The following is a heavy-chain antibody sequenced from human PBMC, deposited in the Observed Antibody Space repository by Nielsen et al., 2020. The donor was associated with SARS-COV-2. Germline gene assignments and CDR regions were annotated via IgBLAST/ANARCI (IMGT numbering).Heavy chain of an antibody. D-gene: IGHD3-10*01. CDR2: ISWNSGSI. CDR1: GFTFDDYA. V-gene: IGHV3-9*01. J-gene: IGHJ6*02. CDR3: ATSYGSGSYSHDYYGMDV. Sequence: SLKISCAASGFTFDDYAMHWVRQAPGKGLEWVSGISWNSGSIGYADSVKGRFTISRDNAKNSLYLQMNSLRAEDTALYYCATSYGSGSYSHDYYGMDVWGQGTTVTVSS.